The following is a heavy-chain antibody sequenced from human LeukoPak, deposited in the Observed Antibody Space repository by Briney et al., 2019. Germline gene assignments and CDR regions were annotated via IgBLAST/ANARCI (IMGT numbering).Heavy chain of an antibody. Sequence: SETLSLTCTVSGGSISSSSYYWGWIRQPPGKGLEWIGTIYYSGSTYYNASLQSRVTISLDTSKKHFFLKLSSVTAADTAVYYCARDTIGIGLRLGEYTDYWGQGTLVTVSS. D-gene: IGHD3-16*01. CDR2: IYYSGST. CDR3: ARDTIGIGLRLGEYTDY. J-gene: IGHJ4*02. V-gene: IGHV4-39*07. CDR1: GGSISSSSYY.